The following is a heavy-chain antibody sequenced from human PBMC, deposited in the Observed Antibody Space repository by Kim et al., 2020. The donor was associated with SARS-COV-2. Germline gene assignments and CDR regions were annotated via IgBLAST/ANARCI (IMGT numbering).Heavy chain of an antibody. D-gene: IGHD3-10*01. J-gene: IGHJ4*02. V-gene: IGHV4-39*01. CDR3: VTRAVVRGVITYFDF. Sequence: PSLRSRVTLSVDTSKNQFSLRLSSVTAADTALYYCVTRAVVRGVITYFDFWGQGSLVTVSS.